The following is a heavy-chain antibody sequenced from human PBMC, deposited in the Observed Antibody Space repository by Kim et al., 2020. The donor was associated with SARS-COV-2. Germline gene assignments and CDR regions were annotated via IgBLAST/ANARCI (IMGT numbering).Heavy chain of an antibody. CDR2: TYFRSKWYN. CDR1: GDSVSSNSAT. Sequence: SQTLSLTCAISGDSVSSNSATWNWIRQSPSRGLEWLGRTYFRSKWYNDCATSVKSRITINSDTSKNQFSLQLNSVTPEDTAVYYCARGWYFEHWGQGILVSVSS. J-gene: IGHJ4*02. CDR3: ARGWYFEH. V-gene: IGHV6-1*01.